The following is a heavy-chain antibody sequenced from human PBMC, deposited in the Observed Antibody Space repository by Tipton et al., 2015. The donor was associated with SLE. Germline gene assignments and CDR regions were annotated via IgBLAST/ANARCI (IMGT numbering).Heavy chain of an antibody. CDR2: IYTSGGT. D-gene: IGHD6-19*01. V-gene: IGHV4-4*07. Sequence: TLSLTCTVSGGSISNYYWSWIRQPAGKGLEWIGRIYTSGGTNYNPSLKSRVTMSVDTSKNQFSLKLSSVTAADTAVYYCARDHPVAGPFDYWGQGTLVTVSS. J-gene: IGHJ4*02. CDR3: ARDHPVAGPFDY. CDR1: GGSISNYY.